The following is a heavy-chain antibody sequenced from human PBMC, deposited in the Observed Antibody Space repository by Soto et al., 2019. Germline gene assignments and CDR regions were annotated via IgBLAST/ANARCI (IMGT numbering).Heavy chain of an antibody. Sequence: QLQLQESGPGLVKPSETLSLTCTVSGGSISSSSYYWGWIRQPPGKGLEWIGSIYYSGSTYYNPSLKSRVTISVDTSKNQFSLKLSSVTAADTAVYYCATRYTPLDWFDPWGQGTLVTVSS. V-gene: IGHV4-39*01. CDR3: ATRYTPLDWFDP. CDR1: GGSISSSSYY. CDR2: IYYSGST. J-gene: IGHJ5*02. D-gene: IGHD2-2*02.